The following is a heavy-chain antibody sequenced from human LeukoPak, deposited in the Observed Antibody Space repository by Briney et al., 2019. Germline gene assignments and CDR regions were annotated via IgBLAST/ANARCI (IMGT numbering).Heavy chain of an antibody. J-gene: IGHJ4*02. Sequence: PGGSLRLSCAASGFTFSSYSMNWVRQAPGKGLEWVSSISSSSSYIYYADSVKGRFTISRDNAKNSLYLQMNSLRAEDTAVYYCAREVLGMLDYFDYWGQGTLVTVSS. CDR3: AREVLGMLDYFDY. CDR1: GFTFSSYS. CDR2: ISSSSSYI. V-gene: IGHV3-21*01. D-gene: IGHD7-27*01.